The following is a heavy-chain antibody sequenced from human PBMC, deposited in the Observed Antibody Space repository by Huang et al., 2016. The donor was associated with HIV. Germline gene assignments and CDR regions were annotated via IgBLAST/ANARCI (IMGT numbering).Heavy chain of an antibody. D-gene: IGHD3-10*01. CDR1: GGSIRRDNYY. CDR3: ARLPGSITMIRGVITDPY. Sequence: QLQLQESGPGLVKTSETLSLTCTVSGGSIRRDNYYWGGLRQPPGKGLEWIGSIYYSGSTYYNPSLNSRCTITVDTSKNQFSLKRRSVTAADTAVYYCARLPGSITMIRGVITDPYWGQGTLVTVSS. J-gene: IGHJ4*02. V-gene: IGHV4-39*01. CDR2: IYYSGST.